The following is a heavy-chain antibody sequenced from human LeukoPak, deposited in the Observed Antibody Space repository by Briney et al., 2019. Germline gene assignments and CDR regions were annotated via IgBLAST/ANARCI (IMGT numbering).Heavy chain of an antibody. CDR2: ISAYNGNT. Sequence: SVKVSCKASGYTFTSYGISWVRQAPGQGLEWMGWISAYNGNTNYAQKLQGRVTMTTDTSTSTAYMELRSLRSDDTAVYYCARDVVVVPAAILRDPYYYYGMDVWGQGATVTVSS. J-gene: IGHJ6*02. CDR1: GYTFTSYG. D-gene: IGHD2-2*02. V-gene: IGHV1-18*01. CDR3: ARDVVVVPAAILRDPYYYYGMDV.